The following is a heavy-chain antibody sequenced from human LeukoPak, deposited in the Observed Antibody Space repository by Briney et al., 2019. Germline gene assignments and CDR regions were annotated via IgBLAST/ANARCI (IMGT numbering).Heavy chain of an antibody. V-gene: IGHV3-30-3*01. CDR3: ARVSEDYYDSSGYYPYWYFDL. CDR2: ISYDGSNK. D-gene: IGHD3-22*01. Sequence: GRSLRLSCAASGFTFSSYAMHWVRQAPGKGLEWVAVISYDGSNKYYADSVKGRFTISGDNSKNTLYLQMNSLRAEDTAVYYCARVSEDYYDSSGYYPYWYFDLWGRGTLVTVSS. CDR1: GFTFSSYA. J-gene: IGHJ2*01.